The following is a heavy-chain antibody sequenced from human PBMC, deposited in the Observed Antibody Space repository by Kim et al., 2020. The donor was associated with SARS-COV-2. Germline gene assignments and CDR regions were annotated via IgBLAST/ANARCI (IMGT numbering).Heavy chain of an antibody. Sequence: GGSLRLSCAASGFTFSSYAMSWVRQAPGKGREGGSASRGSGGSTYYADSVKGRVTISRDNSKNTLYLQMNSLRAEDTAVYYCAKVPDSSGWWVRFDYWGQVPLVTVSS. CDR2: SRGSGGST. V-gene: IGHV3-23*01. CDR3: AKVPDSSGWWVRFDY. J-gene: IGHJ4*02. CDR1: GFTFSSYA. D-gene: IGHD6-19*01.